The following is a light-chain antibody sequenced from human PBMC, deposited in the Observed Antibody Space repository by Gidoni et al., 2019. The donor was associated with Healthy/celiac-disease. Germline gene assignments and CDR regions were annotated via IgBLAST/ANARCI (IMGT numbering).Light chain of an antibody. Sequence: DIQVTQSPYSLSASVGDRVTITCRASQSISSYLNWYQQKPGKAPKLLIYAASTSQSGGPSRFSGRGSPTPFTPTISSLQPEDFASYYCQQRYSTPRTFGQGTKVEIK. CDR1: QSISSY. CDR3: QQRYSTPRT. J-gene: IGKJ1*01. CDR2: AAS. V-gene: IGKV1-39*01.